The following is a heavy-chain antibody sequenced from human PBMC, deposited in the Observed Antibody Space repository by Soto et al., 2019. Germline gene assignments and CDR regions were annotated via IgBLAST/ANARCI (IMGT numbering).Heavy chain of an antibody. Sequence: QVQLVESGGGVVQPGRSLRLSCAASGFTFSSYGMHWVRQAPGKGLEWVAVIWYDGSNKYYADSVKGRFTISRDNSKNKLDLQMNSLRAEGTAVYYCARDFVYYYGSGRIGNGMDVWGQGTTVTVSS. CDR3: ARDFVYYYGSGRIGNGMDV. D-gene: IGHD3-10*01. V-gene: IGHV3-33*01. CDR2: IWYDGSNK. CDR1: GFTFSSYG. J-gene: IGHJ6*02.